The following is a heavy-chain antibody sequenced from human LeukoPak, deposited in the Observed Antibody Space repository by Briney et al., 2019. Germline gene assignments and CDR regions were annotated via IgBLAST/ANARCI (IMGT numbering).Heavy chain of an antibody. CDR1: GFTFNSYG. J-gene: IGHJ4*02. V-gene: IGHV3-23*01. CDR2: ASGGGTTT. D-gene: IGHD3-10*02. CDR3: AMFGNPDY. Sequence: LPGGSLRLSCAASGFTFNSYGMSWVRQAPGKGLEWVSGASGGGTTTWYADSVKGRFTISRDNSENTLYLQMNSLRAEDTAVYYCAMFGNPDYWGQGTLVTVSS.